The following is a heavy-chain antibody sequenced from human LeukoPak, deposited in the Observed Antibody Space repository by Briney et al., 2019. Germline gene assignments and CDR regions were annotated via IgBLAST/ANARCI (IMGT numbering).Heavy chain of an antibody. V-gene: IGHV4-34*01. J-gene: IGHJ3*02. CDR2: INHSGSS. Sequence: PSETLSLTCAVYGGSFSGYYWRWIRQPPGKGPEWIGEINHSGSSNYNPSLKSRVTISIDTSKKQLSLKLSSVTAADTAVYYCACTYYQVKDAFDIWGQGTMVSVSS. D-gene: IGHD2-2*01. CDR1: GGSFSGYY. CDR3: ACTYYQVKDAFDI.